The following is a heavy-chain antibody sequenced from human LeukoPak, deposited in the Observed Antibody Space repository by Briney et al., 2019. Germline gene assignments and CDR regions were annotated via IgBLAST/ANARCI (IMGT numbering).Heavy chain of an antibody. Sequence: ASVKVSCKASGGTFSSYAISWVRQAPGQGLEWMGGIIPIFGTANYAQKFQGRVTITTDESTSTAYMELRSLRSDDTAVYYCARVPGGWFDPWGQGTLVTVSS. CDR2: IIPIFGTA. CDR3: ARVPGGWFDP. J-gene: IGHJ5*02. D-gene: IGHD3-16*01. V-gene: IGHV1-69*05. CDR1: GGTFSSYA.